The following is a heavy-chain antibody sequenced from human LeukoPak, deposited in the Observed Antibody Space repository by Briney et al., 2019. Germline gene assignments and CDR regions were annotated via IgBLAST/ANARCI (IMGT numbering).Heavy chain of an antibody. CDR2: ISAYNGIT. D-gene: IGHD5-12*01. CDR3: ARDGGYDYSLCLY. CDR1: GYTFTSYG. J-gene: IGHJ4*02. V-gene: IGHV1-18*01. Sequence: ASVKVSCTPSGYTFTSYGISWVRQAPGQGLEWMGWISAYNGITNYAQNLQGRVTMTTDTSTSTAYMELRSLRFDDTAVYYCARDGGYDYSLCLYWGQGTLVTVSS.